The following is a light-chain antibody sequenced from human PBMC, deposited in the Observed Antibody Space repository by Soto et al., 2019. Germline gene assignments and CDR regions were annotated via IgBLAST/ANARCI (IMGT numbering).Light chain of an antibody. CDR3: QQLNSYPLT. CDR2: AAS. J-gene: IGKJ4*01. CDR1: QGISSF. Sequence: DIQLTQSPSFLSASVGDRVTITCRASQGISSFLVWYQQKPGRAPKVLIYAASTLQSGVPSRFSGRGSGTEFTLTISSLQPEDFATYYCQQLNSYPLTFGGGTKVEIK. V-gene: IGKV1-9*01.